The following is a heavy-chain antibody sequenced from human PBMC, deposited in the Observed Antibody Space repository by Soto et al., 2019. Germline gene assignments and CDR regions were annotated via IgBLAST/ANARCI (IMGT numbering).Heavy chain of an antibody. CDR2: INHSGST. CDR1: GGSFSGYY. Sequence: QVQLQQWGAGLLKPSETLSLTCAVYGGSFSGYYWSWIRQPPGKGLEWIGEINHSGSTNYNPSLKGPAPISVDTSKTQFSLKLSSVTAADTAVYYCASGVPAPFDYWGQGTLVTVSS. CDR3: ASGVPAPFDY. V-gene: IGHV4-34*01. D-gene: IGHD2-2*01. J-gene: IGHJ4*02.